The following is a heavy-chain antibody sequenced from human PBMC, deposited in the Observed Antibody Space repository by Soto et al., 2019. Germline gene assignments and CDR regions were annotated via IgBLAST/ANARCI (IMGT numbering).Heavy chain of an antibody. Sequence: PGESLKISCKGSGYSFTSYWISWVRQMPGKGLEWMGRIDPSDSYTNYSPSFQGHVTISADKSISTAYLQWSSLKASDTAMYYCASPYSGYDYLNYGGQGTLVTVSS. CDR2: IDPSDSYT. J-gene: IGHJ4*02. V-gene: IGHV5-10-1*01. D-gene: IGHD5-12*01. CDR3: ASPYSGYDYLNY. CDR1: GYSFTSYW.